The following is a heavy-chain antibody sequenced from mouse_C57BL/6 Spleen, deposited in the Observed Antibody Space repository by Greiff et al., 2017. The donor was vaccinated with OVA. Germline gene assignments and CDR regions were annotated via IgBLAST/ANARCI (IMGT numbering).Heavy chain of an antibody. D-gene: IGHD1-1*01. J-gene: IGHJ2*01. CDR3: TTLTTVVATDY. V-gene: IGHV14-4*01. CDR1: GFNIKDDY. CDR2: IDPENGDT. Sequence: DVQLQESGAELVRPGASVKLSCTASGFNIKDDYMHWVKQRPEQGLEWIGWIDPENGDTEYASKFQGKATITADTSSNTAYLQLSSLTSEDTAVYYCTTLTTVVATDYWGQGTTLTVSS.